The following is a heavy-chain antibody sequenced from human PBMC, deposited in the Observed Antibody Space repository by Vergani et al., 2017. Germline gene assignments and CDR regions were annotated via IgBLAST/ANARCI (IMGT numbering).Heavy chain of an antibody. Sequence: QVQLQESGPGLVKPSQTLSLTCTVSGGSISSYYWSWIRQPPGKGLEWIGYIYYSGSTNYNPPLKSRVTLSVDTSKNQFSLKLSSETAADAAMYCCARVMYLPLIEKYYYDSGVYAFDIWGQGTMVTVSS. CDR1: GGSISSYY. V-gene: IGHV4-59*01. CDR2: IYYSGST. CDR3: ARVMYLPLIEKYYYDSGVYAFDI. J-gene: IGHJ3*02. D-gene: IGHD3-22*01.